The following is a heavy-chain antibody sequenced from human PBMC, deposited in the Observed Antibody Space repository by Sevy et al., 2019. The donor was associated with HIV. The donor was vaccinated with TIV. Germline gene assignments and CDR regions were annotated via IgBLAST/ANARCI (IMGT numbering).Heavy chain of an antibody. CDR2: ILYSGST. Sequence: SETLSLTCTVTVDSMNTYYWAWIRQPPGKSLEWVGYILYSGSTEYSPSLKSRVTMALDKSKNEVSLRLSSVTAADTAVYYCARLVPRDNWFDPRGQGRLVTVSS. D-gene: IGHD2-8*02. CDR1: VDSMNTYY. CDR3: ARLVPRDNWFDP. J-gene: IGHJ5*02. V-gene: IGHV4-59*01.